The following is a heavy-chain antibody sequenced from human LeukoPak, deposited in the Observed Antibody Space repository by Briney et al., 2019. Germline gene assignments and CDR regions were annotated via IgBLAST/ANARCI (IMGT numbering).Heavy chain of an antibody. CDR3: ARGGYYYDSSGYYFDTGFDY. V-gene: IGHV3-21*01. CDR1: GFTFSSYS. J-gene: IGHJ4*02. Sequence: GGSLRLSCAASGFTFSSYSMNWVRQAPGKGLEWVSCISSSSFIYHADSLKGRFTISRDNAKNSLYLQMNSLRAEDTAVYYCARGGYYYDSSGYYFDTGFDYWGQGTLVTVSS. CDR2: ISSSSFI. D-gene: IGHD3-22*01.